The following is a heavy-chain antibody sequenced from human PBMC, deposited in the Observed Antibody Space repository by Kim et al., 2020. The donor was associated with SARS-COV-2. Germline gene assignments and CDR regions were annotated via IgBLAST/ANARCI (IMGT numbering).Heavy chain of an antibody. Sequence: RYSPSLKSRITITKDTSKNQVVLTMTNMDPVDTATYYCAHYSSSWYYFDYWGQGTLVTVSS. CDR3: AHYSSSWYYFDY. D-gene: IGHD6-13*01. V-gene: IGHV2-5*01. J-gene: IGHJ4*02.